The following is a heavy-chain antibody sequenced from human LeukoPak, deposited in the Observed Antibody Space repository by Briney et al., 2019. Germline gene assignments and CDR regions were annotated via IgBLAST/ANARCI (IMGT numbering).Heavy chain of an antibody. CDR2: MNPNSGNT. CDR3: PRVAVKPPATRSLWFGELFIYWFDP. D-gene: IGHD3-10*01. J-gene: IGHJ5*02. V-gene: IGHV1-8*01. Sequence: ASVKLSCKASGSTFTSYDINWVRHATGQGLELMGCMNPNSGNTGYAQKFQGRVTMTRNTSISTAYMELRSLRSEDTAVYYCPRVAVKPPATRSLWFGELFIYWFDPWGQGTLVTVSS. CDR1: GSTFTSYD.